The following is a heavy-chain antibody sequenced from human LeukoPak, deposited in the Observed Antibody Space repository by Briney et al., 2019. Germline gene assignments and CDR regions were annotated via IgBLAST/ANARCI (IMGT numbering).Heavy chain of an antibody. J-gene: IGHJ4*02. CDR1: GYTFTSYD. V-gene: IGHV1-8*01. D-gene: IGHD4-17*01. CDR3: ARGGSLRRTVTTLGY. CDR2: MNPNSGNT. Sequence: ASVKLSCKASGYTFTSYDINWVRHATGQGLEWMGWMNPNSGNTGYAQKFQGRVTMTRNTSISTAYMELCRLRSEDTAVYYCARGGSLRRTVTTLGYWGEGTLVTVSS.